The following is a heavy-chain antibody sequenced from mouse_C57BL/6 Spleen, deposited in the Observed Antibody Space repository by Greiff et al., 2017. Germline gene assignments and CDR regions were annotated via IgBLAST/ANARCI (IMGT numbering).Heavy chain of an antibody. CDR2: IDPETGGT. Sequence: VQLQQSGAELVRPGASVTLSCKASGYTFTDYEMHWVKQTPVHGLEWIGAIDPETGGTAYNQKFKGKAILTADKSSCTAYMELRSLTSEDAAVYYCTILYGNYVVYLDYWGQGTTLTVSS. D-gene: IGHD2-1*01. CDR3: TILYGNYVVYLDY. J-gene: IGHJ2*01. V-gene: IGHV1-15*01. CDR1: GYTFTDYE.